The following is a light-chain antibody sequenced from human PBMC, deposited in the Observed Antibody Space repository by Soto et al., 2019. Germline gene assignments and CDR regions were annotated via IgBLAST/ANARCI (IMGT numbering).Light chain of an antibody. Sequence: DIQMTQSPSTLSGSVGDRVTITCRASQTISSWLAWYQQKPGKAPTLLIYKASTLKSGVPSRCSGSGSGTEFTLTISSLQPDDFATYYCQHYNSYSEAFGQGTKVDLK. V-gene: IGKV1-5*03. J-gene: IGKJ1*01. CDR3: QHYNSYSEA. CDR1: QTISSW. CDR2: KAS.